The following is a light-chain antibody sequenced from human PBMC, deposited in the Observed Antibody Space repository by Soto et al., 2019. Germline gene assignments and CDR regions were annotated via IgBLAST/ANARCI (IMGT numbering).Light chain of an antibody. V-gene: IGLV1-51*01. CDR3: GAWDGSLSVVL. Sequence: QSVLTQPPSVSAAPGQKVTISCSGSSANIGGNYVSWYQHIPETAPKLVIYDSDKRPSEIPDRFSGSKSGTSATLDITGLQTGDEADYYCGAWDGSLSVVLFGGGTKVTVL. CDR2: DSD. J-gene: IGLJ2*01. CDR1: SANIGGNY.